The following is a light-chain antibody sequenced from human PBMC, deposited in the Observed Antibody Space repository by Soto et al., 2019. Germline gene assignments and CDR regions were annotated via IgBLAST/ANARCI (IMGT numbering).Light chain of an antibody. J-gene: IGKJ5*01. CDR2: KAS. Sequence: DIQMTQSPSILSASVGDRVTITCRASQSISSWLARYQQKPGKAPNLLIYKASHLENGVPSRFSGSGSGTDFTLTISSLQPEDFATYYCQQANSTITFGQGTRLEIK. CDR3: QQANSTIT. CDR1: QSISSW. V-gene: IGKV1-5*03.